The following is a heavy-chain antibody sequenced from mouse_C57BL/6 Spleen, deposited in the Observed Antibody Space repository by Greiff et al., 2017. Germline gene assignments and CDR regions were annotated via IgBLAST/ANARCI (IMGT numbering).Heavy chain of an antibody. Sequence: EVQVVESGGGLVKPGGSLKLSCAASGFTFSSYAMSWVRQTPEKRLEWVATISDGGSYTYYPDNVKGRFTISRDNAKNNLYLQMSHLKSEDTAMYYCARDTYDYGFAYWGQGTLVTVSA. CDR1: GFTFSSYA. CDR3: ARDTYDYGFAY. CDR2: ISDGGSYT. D-gene: IGHD2-4*01. J-gene: IGHJ3*01. V-gene: IGHV5-4*01.